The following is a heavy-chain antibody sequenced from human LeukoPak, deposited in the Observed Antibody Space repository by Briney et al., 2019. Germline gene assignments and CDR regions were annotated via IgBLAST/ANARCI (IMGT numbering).Heavy chain of an antibody. CDR3: AREGIGYYDSSGYYNWFDP. CDR1: GFTFSSYG. CDR2: IWYDGSNK. J-gene: IGHJ5*02. V-gene: IGHV3-33*01. Sequence: PGGSLRLSCAASGFTFSSYGMHWVRQAPGKGLEWVAVIWYDGSNKYYADSVKGRFTISRDNSKNTLYLQMNSLRAEDTAVYYCAREGIGYYDSSGYYNWFDPWGQGTLVTVSS. D-gene: IGHD3-22*01.